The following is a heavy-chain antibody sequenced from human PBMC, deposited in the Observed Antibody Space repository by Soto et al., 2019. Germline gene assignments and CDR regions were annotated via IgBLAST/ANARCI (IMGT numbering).Heavy chain of an antibody. V-gene: IGHV1-2*04. J-gene: IGHJ2*01. Sequence: QVQLVQSGAEVKKPGASVKVSCKASGYTFTGYYMHWVRQAPGQGLEWMGWINPNSGGTNYAQKFQGWVTMTRDTSISTAYMELSRLISDDTAVYYCARDPAADSYWYFDLWGRGTLVTVSS. D-gene: IGHD6-13*01. CDR2: INPNSGGT. CDR3: ARDPAADSYWYFDL. CDR1: GYTFTGYY.